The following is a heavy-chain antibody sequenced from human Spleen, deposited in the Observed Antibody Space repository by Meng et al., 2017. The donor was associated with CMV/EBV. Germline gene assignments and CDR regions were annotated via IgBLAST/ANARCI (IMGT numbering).Heavy chain of an antibody. J-gene: IGHJ5*02. CDR2: IYYSGST. D-gene: IGHD1-14*01. V-gene: IGHV4-59*01. CDR1: GGSISSNY. CDR3: ARGYDWFDP. Sequence: GSLRLSCTVSGGSISSNYWSWIRQPPGKGLEWIGYIYYSGSTNYNPSLKSRVTISVDTSKNHFSLKLSSVTAADTAVYYCARGYDWFDPWGQGTLVTVSS.